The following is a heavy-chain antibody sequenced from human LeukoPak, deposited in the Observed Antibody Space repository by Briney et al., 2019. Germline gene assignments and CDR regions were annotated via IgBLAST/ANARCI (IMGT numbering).Heavy chain of an antibody. J-gene: IGHJ6*03. CDR3: ASPSGSGNGYYYYYMDV. D-gene: IGHD3-10*01. V-gene: IGHV1-69*05. Sequence: SVKVSCKASGGTFSSYAISWVRQAPGQGLEWVGGIIPIFGTANYAQKFQGRVTITTDESTSTAYMELSSLRSEDTAVYYCASPSGSGNGYYYYYMDVWGKGTTVTVSS. CDR1: GGTFSSYA. CDR2: IIPIFGTA.